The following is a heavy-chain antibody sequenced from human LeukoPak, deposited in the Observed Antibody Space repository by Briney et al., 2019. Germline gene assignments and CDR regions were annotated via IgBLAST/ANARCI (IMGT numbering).Heavy chain of an antibody. J-gene: IGHJ4*02. Sequence: PSETLPLTCTVSGGSISSSSYYWGWIRQPPGKGLEWIGSIYYSGSTYYNPSLKSRVTISVDTSKNQFSLKLSSVTAADTAVYYCARQGTAAPYYFDYWGQGTLVTVSS. CDR1: GGSISSSSYY. V-gene: IGHV4-39*01. CDR2: IYYSGST. CDR3: ARQGTAAPYYFDY. D-gene: IGHD1-1*01.